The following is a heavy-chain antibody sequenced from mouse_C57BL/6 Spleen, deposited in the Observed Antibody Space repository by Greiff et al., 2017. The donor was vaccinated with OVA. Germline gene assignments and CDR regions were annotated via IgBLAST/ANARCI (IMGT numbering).Heavy chain of an antibody. CDR1: GFTFSSYA. J-gene: IGHJ2*01. V-gene: IGHV5-9-1*02. D-gene: IGHD1-1*01. CDR2: ISSGGDYI. Sequence: EVQGVESGEGLVKPGGSLKLSCAASGFTFSSYAMSWVRQTPEKRLEWVAYISSGGDYIYYADTVKGRFTISRDNARNTLYLQMSSLKSEDTAMYYCTREGTYGSSYDYFDYWGQGTTLTVSS. CDR3: TREGTYGSSYDYFDY.